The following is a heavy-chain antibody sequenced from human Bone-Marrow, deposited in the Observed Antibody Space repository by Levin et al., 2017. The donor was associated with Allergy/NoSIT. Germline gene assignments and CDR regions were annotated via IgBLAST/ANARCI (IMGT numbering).Heavy chain of an antibody. D-gene: IGHD5-24*01. J-gene: IGHJ3*02. Sequence: PGESLKISCKTSGYTFTSYGITWVRQAPGQGLEWMGWISGYNGDTNYAQKLHDRVTMTTDRSTSTAYMELRSLRSDDTAVYYCARRAGHNLRFGAFDMWGQGTMVTVTS. V-gene: IGHV1-18*01. CDR1: GYTFTSYG. CDR2: ISGYNGDT. CDR3: ARRAGHNLRFGAFDM.